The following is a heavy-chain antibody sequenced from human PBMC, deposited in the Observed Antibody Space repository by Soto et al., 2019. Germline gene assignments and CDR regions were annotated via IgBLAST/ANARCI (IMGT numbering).Heavy chain of an antibody. CDR2: IWYDASNK. D-gene: IGHD3-16*01. CDR3: ARGGNAFDI. CDR1: GFTFSSFG. J-gene: IGHJ3*02. Sequence: QVQLVESGGGVVQPGRSLRLSCAASGFTFSSFGMHWLRQAPGKGLEWVAVIWYDASNKYYADSVKGRFTISRDNSKNTLYLQINSLRVEDMAVYYCARGGNAFDIWGQGTMVTVSS. V-gene: IGHV3-33*01.